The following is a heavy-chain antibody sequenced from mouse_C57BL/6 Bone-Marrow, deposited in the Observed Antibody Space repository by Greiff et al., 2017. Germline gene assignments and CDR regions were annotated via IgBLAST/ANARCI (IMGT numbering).Heavy chain of an antibody. CDR2: IDPSDSYT. J-gene: IGHJ3*01. CDR3: AREDYGISFAY. CDR1: GYNFTSYW. D-gene: IGHD1-1*01. V-gene: IGHV1-69*01. Sequence: VQLQQPGAELVMPGASVKLSCKASGYNFTSYWMHWVKQRPGQGLEWIGEIDPSDSYTNYNQKFKGKSTLTVDKSSSTAYMQLSSLTSEDSAVYYCAREDYGISFAYWGQGTLVTVSA.